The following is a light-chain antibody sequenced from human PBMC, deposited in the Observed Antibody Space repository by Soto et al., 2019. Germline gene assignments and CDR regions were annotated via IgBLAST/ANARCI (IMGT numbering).Light chain of an antibody. Sequence: QSALTQPPSASGSPGQSVTISCTGTSSDVGGYNYVSWYQQHPGKAPKLMIYDVSKRPSGVPDRFSGSKSGNTASLTVSGLTGEYEADYYCSSYAGSKGVVFGGGTKLTVL. CDR3: SSYAGSKGVV. V-gene: IGLV2-8*01. CDR2: DVS. CDR1: SSDVGGYNY. J-gene: IGLJ2*01.